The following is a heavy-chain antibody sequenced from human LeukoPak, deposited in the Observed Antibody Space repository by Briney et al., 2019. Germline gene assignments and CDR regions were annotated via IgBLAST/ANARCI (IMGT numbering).Heavy chain of an antibody. Sequence: SVKVSCKASGGTFSSYAISWVRQAPGPGLEWMGGIIPIFGTANYAQKFQGRVTITTDESTSTAYMELSSLRSEDTAVYYCARSLSTPSQYNWNDGVVWFDPWGQGTLVTVSS. CDR3: ARSLSTPSQYNWNDGVVWFDP. V-gene: IGHV1-69*05. J-gene: IGHJ5*02. D-gene: IGHD1-1*01. CDR2: IIPIFGTA. CDR1: GGTFSSYA.